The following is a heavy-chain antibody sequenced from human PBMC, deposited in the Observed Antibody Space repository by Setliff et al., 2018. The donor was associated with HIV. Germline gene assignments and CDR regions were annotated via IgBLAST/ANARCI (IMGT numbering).Heavy chain of an antibody. CDR2: INPNSGGT. Sequence: RASVKVSCKASGYTFTGYYMHWVRQATGQGLEWMGWINPNSGGTTYAQKFQGRVTRTRDTSISTAYMELSRLRSDDTAVYYWARGMDYYDTSSYYQYYFDYWGRGTLVTVSS. CDR3: ARGMDYYDTSSYYQYYFDY. CDR1: GYTFTGYY. V-gene: IGHV1-2*02. D-gene: IGHD3-22*01. J-gene: IGHJ4*02.